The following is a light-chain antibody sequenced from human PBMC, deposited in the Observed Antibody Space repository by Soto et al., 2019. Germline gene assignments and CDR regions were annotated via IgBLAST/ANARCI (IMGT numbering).Light chain of an antibody. CDR2: QDS. J-gene: IGLJ2*01. CDR3: QSWDSSTYVV. Sequence: SYELTQPPSVSVSPGQTASITCSGDKLGYKYACWYQQKPGQSPVLVIYQDSKRPSGIPERFSGSNSGNTATLTISGTQAMDEADYYCQSWDSSTYVVFGGGTKVTVL. CDR1: KLGYKY. V-gene: IGLV3-1*01.